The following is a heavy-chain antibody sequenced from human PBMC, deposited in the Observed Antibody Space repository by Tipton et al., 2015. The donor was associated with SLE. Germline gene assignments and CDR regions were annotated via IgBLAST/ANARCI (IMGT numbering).Heavy chain of an antibody. J-gene: IGHJ3*02. V-gene: IGHV3-33*01. CDR1: GFTFNSHD. CDR2: IKYDRGDK. D-gene: IGHD3-22*01. CDR3: AREPTYKSDGSGYFDALDI. Sequence: SLRLSCEASGFTFNSHDMHWVRQAPGKGLEWVAVIKYDRGDKYYAESVKGRFTISRDTSKNMVYLEMNSLRAEDTAVYYCAREPTYKSDGSGYFDALDIWGQGTMVTVSS.